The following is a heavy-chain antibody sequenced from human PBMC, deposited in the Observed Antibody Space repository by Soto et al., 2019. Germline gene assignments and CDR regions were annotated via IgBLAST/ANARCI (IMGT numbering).Heavy chain of an antibody. CDR1: GGTFSSYA. CDR2: IIPLFGTA. Sequence: QVQLVQSGAEVKKPGSSVKVSCKASGGTFSSYAISWVRQAPGQGLEWMGGIIPLFGTANYAQKFQGRVTITADESTSEAYMELNNLRSEDTAVYYCDRNRGDRGDRYFDYWGQGTLVTVSS. D-gene: IGHD3-10*01. J-gene: IGHJ4*02. CDR3: DRNRGDRGDRYFDY. V-gene: IGHV1-69*01.